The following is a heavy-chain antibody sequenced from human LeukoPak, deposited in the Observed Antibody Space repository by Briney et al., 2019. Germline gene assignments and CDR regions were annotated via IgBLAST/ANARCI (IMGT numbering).Heavy chain of an antibody. CDR3: AKDGEKYCSSTSCYFVAFDI. V-gene: IGHV3-23*01. CDR1: GFTFSSYG. CDR2: ISGSGGST. Sequence: GGSLRLSCAASGFTFSSYGMSWVRQAPGKGLEWVSAISGSGGSTYYADSVKGRFTISRDNSKNTLYLQMNSLRAEDTAVYYCAKDGEKYCSSTSCYFVAFDIWGQGTMVTVSS. D-gene: IGHD2-2*01. J-gene: IGHJ3*02.